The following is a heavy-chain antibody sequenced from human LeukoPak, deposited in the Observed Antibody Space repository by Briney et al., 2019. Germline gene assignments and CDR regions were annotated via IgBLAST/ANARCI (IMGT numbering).Heavy chain of an antibody. CDR2: IYTSGST. CDR1: GGSISSYY. D-gene: IGHD3-22*01. Sequence: SETLSLTCTVSGGSISSYYWSWIRQPAGKGLEWIGRIYTSGSTNYNPSLKSRVTISVDTSKNQFSLKLSSVTAADTAVYYCARGLFYYDSSGYSNYFDYWGQGTLVTVSS. CDR3: ARGLFYYDSSGYSNYFDY. J-gene: IGHJ4*02. V-gene: IGHV4-4*07.